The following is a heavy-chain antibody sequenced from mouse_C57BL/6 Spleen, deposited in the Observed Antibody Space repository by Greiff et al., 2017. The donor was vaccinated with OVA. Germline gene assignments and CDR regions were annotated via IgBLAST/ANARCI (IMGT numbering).Heavy chain of an antibody. CDR3: AKVGYDYDHWYFDV. CDR1: GFSLTSYG. D-gene: IGHD2-4*01. Sequence: VKLMESGPGLVQPSQSLSITCTVSGFSLTSYGVHWVRQSPGKGLEWLGVIWRGGSTDYNAAFMSRLSITKDNSKSQVFFKMNSLQADDTAIYYCAKVGYDYDHWYFDVWGTGTTVTVSS. CDR2: IWRGGST. V-gene: IGHV2-5*01. J-gene: IGHJ1*03.